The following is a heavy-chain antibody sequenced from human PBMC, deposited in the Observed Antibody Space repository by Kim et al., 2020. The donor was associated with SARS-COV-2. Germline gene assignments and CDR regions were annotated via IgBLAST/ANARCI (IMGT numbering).Heavy chain of an antibody. V-gene: IGHV3-49*04. Sequence: GGSLRLSCTASGFTFGDYAMSWVRQAPGKGLEWVGFIRSKAYGGTTEYAASVKGRFTISRDDSKSIAYLQMNSLKTEDTAVYYCTRWYYYDSSGPDYWGQGTLVTVSS. CDR3: TRWYYYDSSGPDY. J-gene: IGHJ4*02. D-gene: IGHD3-22*01. CDR1: GFTFGDYA. CDR2: IRSKAYGGTT.